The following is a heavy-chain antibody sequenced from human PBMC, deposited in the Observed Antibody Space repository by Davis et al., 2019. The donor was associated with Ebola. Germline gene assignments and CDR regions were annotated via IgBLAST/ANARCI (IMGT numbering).Heavy chain of an antibody. Sequence: GGSLRLSCKGSGYTFSSFWMNWVRQAPGGGLEWVASIKSDISYIHYAASVRGRFTVSRDNAKNSLYLQMNSLRAEDTALYYCAKDSSGSLHVNWFDPWGQGTLVTVSS. CDR1: GYTFSSFW. CDR2: IKSDISYI. J-gene: IGHJ5*02. V-gene: IGHV3-21*04. D-gene: IGHD4-23*01. CDR3: AKDSSGSLHVNWFDP.